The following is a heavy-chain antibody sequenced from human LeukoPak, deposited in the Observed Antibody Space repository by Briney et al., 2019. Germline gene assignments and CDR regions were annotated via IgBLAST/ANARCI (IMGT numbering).Heavy chain of an antibody. CDR3: ARGHVPGSTRHWDF. Sequence: GGSLRLSCEASGFTFSSPWLHGVRQVPGKGLVGVARIRGDENEIDYADSVKGRFTISRDNAKNTLYLQMNSLRVEDTAVYFCARGHVPGSTRHWDFWGQGTLVTVSS. V-gene: IGHV3-74*01. CDR1: GFTFSSPW. D-gene: IGHD3-10*01. CDR2: IRGDENEI. J-gene: IGHJ4*02.